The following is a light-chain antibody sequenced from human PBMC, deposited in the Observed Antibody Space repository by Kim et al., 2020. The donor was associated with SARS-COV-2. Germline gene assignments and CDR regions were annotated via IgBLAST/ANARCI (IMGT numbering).Light chain of an antibody. Sequence: QRVTIFCSGSSSSIGSNYVYWYRRHLPGTAPKLLIYRNNQRPSGVPDRLSGSKSGTSASLATSGLRSEDEADYYCAAWDDSLSGFVFGTGTKVT. CDR1: SSSIGSNY. CDR2: RNN. V-gene: IGLV1-47*01. CDR3: AAWDDSLSGFV. J-gene: IGLJ1*01.